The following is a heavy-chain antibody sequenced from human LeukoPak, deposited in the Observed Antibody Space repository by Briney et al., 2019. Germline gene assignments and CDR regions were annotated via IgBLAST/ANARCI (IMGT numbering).Heavy chain of an antibody. V-gene: IGHV4-39*07. Sequence: PSETLSLTCTVSGGSISSSSYYWGWIRQPPGKGLEWIGSIYYSGSTYYNPSLKSRVTISVDTSKNQFSLKLSSVTAADTAVYYCARGVENDYSYGANFDYWGQGTLVTISS. CDR2: IYYSGST. D-gene: IGHD5-18*01. CDR3: ARGVENDYSYGANFDY. J-gene: IGHJ4*02. CDR1: GGSISSSSYY.